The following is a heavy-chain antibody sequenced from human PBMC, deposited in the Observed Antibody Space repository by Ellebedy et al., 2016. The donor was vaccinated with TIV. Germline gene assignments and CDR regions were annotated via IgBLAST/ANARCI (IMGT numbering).Heavy chain of an antibody. J-gene: IGHJ6*02. CDR1: GFIFNNYN. V-gene: IGHV3-30*02. D-gene: IGHD7-27*01. CDR3: AKDLGFAMDV. Sequence: GESLKISCAASGFIFNNYNLHWVRQAPGKGLEWVAIAHNDETYKFYADSVNGRFTVSSDNSGNTAYLHMSSLRVEDTAVYYCAKDLGFAMDVWGQGTTVTVSS. CDR2: AHNDETYK.